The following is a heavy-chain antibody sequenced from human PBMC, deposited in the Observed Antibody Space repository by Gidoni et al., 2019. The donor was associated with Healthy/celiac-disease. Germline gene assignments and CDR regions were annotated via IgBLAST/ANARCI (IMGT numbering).Heavy chain of an antibody. CDR3: ARVPTGKGQLFDY. CDR2: INHSGST. V-gene: IGHV4-34*01. CDR1: GGSFRDYY. Sequence: QVQLQQWGAGLLKPSETLSLTCAVYGGSFRDYYWSWIRQPPGKGLEWIGEINHSGSTNYNPSLKSRVTISVDTSKNQFSLKLSSVTAADTAVYYCARVPTGKGQLFDYWGQGTLVTVSS. D-gene: IGHD5-18*01. J-gene: IGHJ4*02.